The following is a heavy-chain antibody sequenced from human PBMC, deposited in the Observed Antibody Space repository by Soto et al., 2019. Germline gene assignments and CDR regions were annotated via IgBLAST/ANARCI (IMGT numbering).Heavy chain of an antibody. V-gene: IGHV1-69*01. CDR1: GETFSNSA. D-gene: IGHD6-13*01. J-gene: IGHJ4*02. CDR2: IIPFFGTE. CDR3: AREKAATGPLHY. Sequence: QVQLVQSGAEVKKPGSSVKVSCKASGETFSNSAFSWVRQAPGQGLEWMGGIIPFFGTENYEQKFQGRVTITADESTSTSYMELSSLRSGDSAVYYCAREKAATGPLHYWGQGTLVTVSS.